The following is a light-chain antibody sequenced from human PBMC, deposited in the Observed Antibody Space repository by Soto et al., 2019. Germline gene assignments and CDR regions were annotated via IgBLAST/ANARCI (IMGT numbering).Light chain of an antibody. CDR2: GNS. CDR3: QSYDSSLSGSVV. V-gene: IGLV1-40*01. Sequence: QSVLTQPPSVSGAPGQRVTISCTGSSSNIGAGYDVHWYQQLPGTAPKLLIYGNSNRPSGVPDRFSGSKSGTSASLAITGLQAEDEADYCCQSYDSSLSGSVVFGGVTQLTVL. J-gene: IGLJ2*01. CDR1: SSNIGAGYD.